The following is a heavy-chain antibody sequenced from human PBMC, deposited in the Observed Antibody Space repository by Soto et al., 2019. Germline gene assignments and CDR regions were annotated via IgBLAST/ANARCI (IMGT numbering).Heavy chain of an antibody. J-gene: IGHJ3*02. CDR3: ARDYDYDSRGYYLDFSFDI. Sequence: QVQLVQSGAEVKKPGSSVKVSCKASGGTFSSYAISWVRQAPGQGLEWMGGIIPIFGTANYAQKFQGRVTITADEYTSTAYMELSSLRAEDTAVYSCARDYDYDSRGYYLDFSFDIWGQGKMVTVSS. V-gene: IGHV1-69*01. D-gene: IGHD3-22*01. CDR2: IIPIFGTA. CDR1: GGTFSSYA.